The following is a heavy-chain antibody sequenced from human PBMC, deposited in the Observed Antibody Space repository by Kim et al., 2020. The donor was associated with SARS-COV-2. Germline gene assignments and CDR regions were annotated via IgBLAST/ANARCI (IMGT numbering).Heavy chain of an antibody. Sequence: GGSLRLSCTASGFTFTSYAMTWVRQAPGKGLECVSGIIGSCGRTFYTDSVQGRFTISRDNSKNTLYLQLNSLRAEDTAVYYCSTAHPDLVDYWGQGTLVTVSS. CDR2: IIGSCGRT. V-gene: IGHV3-23*01. CDR3: STAHPDLVDY. J-gene: IGHJ4*02. CDR1: GFTFTSYA.